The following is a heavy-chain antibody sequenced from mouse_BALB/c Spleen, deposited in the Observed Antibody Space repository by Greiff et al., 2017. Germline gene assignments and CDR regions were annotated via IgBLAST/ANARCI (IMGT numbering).Heavy chain of an antibody. D-gene: IGHD2-1*01. J-gene: IGHJ4*01. Sequence: EVQGVESGGGLVKPGGSLKLSCAASGFTFSSYAMSWVRQSPEKRLEWVAEISSGGSYTYYPATVTGRFTISRDNAKNTLYLEMSSLRSEDTAMYYCARVGNHLYAMDYWRRGTSVTVSS. V-gene: IGHV5-9-4*01. CDR3: ARVGNHLYAMDY. CDR2: ISSGGSYT. CDR1: GFTFSSYA.